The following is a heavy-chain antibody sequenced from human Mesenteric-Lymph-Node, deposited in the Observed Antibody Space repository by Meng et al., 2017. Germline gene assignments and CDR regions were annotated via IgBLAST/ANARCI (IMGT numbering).Heavy chain of an antibody. CDR3: ARRHYGSGSYYTPDDDAFDI. V-gene: IGHV1-69*02. CDR1: GGTFSSYT. D-gene: IGHD3-10*01. Sequence: SVKVSCKASGGTFSSYTISWVRQAPGQGLEWMGRIIPILGIANYAQKFQGRVTITADKSASTAYMELSSLRSEDAAVYYCARRHYGSGSYYTPDDDAFDIWGQGTMVTVSS. J-gene: IGHJ3*02. CDR2: IIPILGIA.